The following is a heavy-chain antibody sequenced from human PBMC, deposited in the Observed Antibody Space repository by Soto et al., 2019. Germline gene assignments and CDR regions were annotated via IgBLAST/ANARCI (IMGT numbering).Heavy chain of an antibody. V-gene: IGHV3-33*01. J-gene: IGHJ4*02. Sequence: QVQLVESGGGVVQPGGSLRLSCAASGFTFSSYAMHWVRQAPGKGLEWMAVIWYDGSRKHYADSLKGRFTISRDNPKNTLYLEMNSLRGEDTAVYYCARGIHYYESHGYGPGAYWGQGTLVSVSS. CDR1: GFTFSSYA. D-gene: IGHD3-22*01. CDR3: ARGIHYYESHGYGPGAY. CDR2: IWYDGSRK.